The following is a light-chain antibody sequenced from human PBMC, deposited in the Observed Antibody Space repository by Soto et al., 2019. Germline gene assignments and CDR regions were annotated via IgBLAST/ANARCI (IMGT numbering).Light chain of an antibody. Sequence: EIVLTQSPGTLSLSPGERATLSCRASQSVSSSYLAWYQQKPGQAPRLLIYGASSRATGIPDRFSGSGSGTDFTLTISRLEPEDFAVYYCQQRSNWHTFGQGTRLEIK. CDR1: QSVSSSY. V-gene: IGKV3D-20*02. J-gene: IGKJ5*01. CDR3: QQRSNWHT. CDR2: GAS.